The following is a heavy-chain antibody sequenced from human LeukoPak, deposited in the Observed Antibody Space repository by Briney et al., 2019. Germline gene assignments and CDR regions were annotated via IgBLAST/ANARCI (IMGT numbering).Heavy chain of an antibody. V-gene: IGHV4-34*01. D-gene: IGHD5-12*01. Sequence: SETLSLTCAVYGGSFSGYYWSWIRQPPGKGLEWIGEINHSGSTNYNPSLKSRVTISVDTSKNQFSLKLSSVTAADTAVYYCAGLQARSIWVATYFDYWGQGTLVTVSS. CDR3: AGLQARSIWVATYFDY. J-gene: IGHJ4*02. CDR2: INHSGST. CDR1: GGSFSGYY.